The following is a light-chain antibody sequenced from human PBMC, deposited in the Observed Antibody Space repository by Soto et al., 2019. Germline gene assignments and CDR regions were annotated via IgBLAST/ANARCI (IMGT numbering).Light chain of an antibody. CDR2: GAS. CDR1: QSVSSN. J-gene: IGKJ1*01. V-gene: IGKV3-15*01. Sequence: EVEMTQSPATLSVSPGERATLSCRASQSVSSNLAWYQHKPGQAPTLLIYGASTRATGITARFSGSGSGTEFTLTVSSLQSEDFAVYYYQQYDNWPPSTFGQGTKVEIK. CDR3: QQYDNWPPST.